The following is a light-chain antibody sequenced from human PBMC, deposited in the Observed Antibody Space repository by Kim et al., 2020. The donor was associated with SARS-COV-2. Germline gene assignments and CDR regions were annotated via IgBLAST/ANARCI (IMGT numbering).Light chain of an antibody. CDR1: QSVSSSY. CDR3: QQYGSSPT. CDR2: GAS. J-gene: IGKJ1*01. V-gene: IGKV3-20*01. Sequence: EIVLTHSPGTLSLSPGERDTLSCRASQSVSSSYLAWYQQKPGQAPRLLIYGASSRATGIPDRFSGSGSGTDFTLTISRLEPEDFEVYYCQQYGSSPTFGQGAKVDIK.